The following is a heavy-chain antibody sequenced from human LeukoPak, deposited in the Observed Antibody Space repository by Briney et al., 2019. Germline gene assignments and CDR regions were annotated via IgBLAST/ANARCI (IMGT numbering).Heavy chain of an antibody. CDR1: GGSVSTYY. CDR2: IHYSGDI. Sequence: PSETLSLTCTVSGGSVSTYYWNWIRQPPGKGLEWIGYIHYSGDINYNPSLKSRVTISAYTSKNQLSLKLSSVTAADTAVYYCARVGCSGGSCYPDYWGQGTLVTVSS. CDR3: ARVGCSGGSCYPDY. V-gene: IGHV4-59*02. D-gene: IGHD2-15*01. J-gene: IGHJ4*02.